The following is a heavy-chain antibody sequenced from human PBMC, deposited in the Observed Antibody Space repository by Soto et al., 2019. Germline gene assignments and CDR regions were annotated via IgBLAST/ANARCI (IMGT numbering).Heavy chain of an antibody. CDR2: IYYSGTT. CDR1: GGSISSSSYY. CDR3: ARYSGSYSYNWFDP. V-gene: IGHV4-61*01. Sequence: SETLSLTCTVSGGSISSSSYYWSWIRQPPGKGLEWIGYIYYSGTTNYNPSLKSRVTISVDTSKNQFSLKLSSVTAADTAVYYCARYSGSYSYNWFDPWGQGTLVTVSS. D-gene: IGHD1-26*01. J-gene: IGHJ5*02.